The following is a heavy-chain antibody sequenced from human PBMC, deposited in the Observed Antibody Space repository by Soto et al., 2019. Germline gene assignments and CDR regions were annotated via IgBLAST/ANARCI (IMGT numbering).Heavy chain of an antibody. CDR3: ARHMYSSSSAYYYYGMDV. CDR1: GYSFTSYW. V-gene: IGHV5-51*01. Sequence: GESLKISCKGSGYSFTSYWIGWVRQMPGKGLEWMGIIYPGDSDTRYSPSFQGQVTISAAKSISTAYLQWSSLKASDTAMYYCARHMYSSSSAYYYYGMDVWGQGTTVTVSS. CDR2: IYPGDSDT. D-gene: IGHD6-6*01. J-gene: IGHJ6*02.